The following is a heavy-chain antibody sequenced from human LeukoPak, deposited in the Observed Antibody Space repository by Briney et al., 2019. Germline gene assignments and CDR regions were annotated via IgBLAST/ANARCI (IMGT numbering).Heavy chain of an antibody. CDR2: ISSSGSTI. D-gene: IGHD4-23*01. CDR3: TDNPDYGGDSV. J-gene: IGHJ1*01. V-gene: IGHV3-11*01. CDR1: GFTFSDYY. Sequence: GGSLRLSCAASGFTFSDYYMSWIRQAPGKGLEWVSYISSSGSTIYYADSVTGRFTISRDNAKNSLYLQMNSLKTEDTAVYYCTDNPDYGGDSVWGQGTLVTVSS.